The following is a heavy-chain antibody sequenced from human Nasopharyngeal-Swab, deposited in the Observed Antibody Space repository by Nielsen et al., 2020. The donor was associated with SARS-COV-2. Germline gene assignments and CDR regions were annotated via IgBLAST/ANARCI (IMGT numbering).Heavy chain of an antibody. CDR2: ISYDGSNK. V-gene: IGHV3-30-3*01. CDR3: ARSPYGSEENWFDP. CDR1: GFHFSSYA. J-gene: IGHJ5*02. Sequence: GRSLRLDYAASGFHFSSYAMHWVRQAPGKGLEWVAVISYDGSNKYYADSVKGRFTISRDNSKNTLYLQMNSLRAEDTAVYYCARSPYGSEENWFDPWGQGTLVTVSS. D-gene: IGHD3-10*01.